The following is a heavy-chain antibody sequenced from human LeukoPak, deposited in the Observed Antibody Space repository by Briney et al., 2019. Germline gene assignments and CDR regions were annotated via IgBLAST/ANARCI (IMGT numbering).Heavy chain of an antibody. CDR1: GGTFSSYA. CDR3: AREGSDSSSWPG. D-gene: IGHD6-13*01. V-gene: IGHV1-69*06. Sequence: GASVKVSCKASGGTFSSYAISWVRQAPGQGLEWMGGIIPIFGTANSAQKFQGRVTITADKSTSTAYMELSSLRSEDTAVYYCAREGSDSSSWPGWGQGTLVTVSS. J-gene: IGHJ4*02. CDR2: IIPIFGTA.